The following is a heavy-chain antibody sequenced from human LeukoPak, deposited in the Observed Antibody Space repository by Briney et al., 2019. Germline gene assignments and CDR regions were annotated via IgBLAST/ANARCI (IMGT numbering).Heavy chain of an antibody. J-gene: IGHJ4*02. D-gene: IGHD6-13*01. CDR3: ARAGQQLFDY. Sequence: PSETLSLTCTVSGGSISSYYWSWIRQPPGKGLEWIGYIYTSGSTNYNPSLKSRVTISVDTSKNQFSLKLSSVTAADTAVYYCARAGQQLFDYWGQGTLVTVSS. CDR2: IYTSGST. V-gene: IGHV4-4*09. CDR1: GGSISSYY.